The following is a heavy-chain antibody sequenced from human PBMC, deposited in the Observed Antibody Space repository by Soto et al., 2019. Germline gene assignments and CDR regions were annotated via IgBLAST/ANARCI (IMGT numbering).Heavy chain of an antibody. V-gene: IGHV3-21*01. CDR2: ISSSSSYI. CDR3: ARDRGYCSSTSCSNFDY. CDR1: GFTFSSYS. D-gene: IGHD2-2*01. J-gene: IGHJ4*02. Sequence: GGSLRLSCAASGFTFSSYSMNWVRQAPGKGLEWVSSISSSSSYIYYADSVKGRFTTSRDNARNSLYLQMNSLRAEDTAVYYCARDRGYCSSTSCSNFDYWGQGTLVTVSS.